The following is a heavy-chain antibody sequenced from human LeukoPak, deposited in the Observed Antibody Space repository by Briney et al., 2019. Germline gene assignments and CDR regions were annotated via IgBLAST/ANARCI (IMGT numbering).Heavy chain of an antibody. CDR2: IRSKAYGGTT. D-gene: IGHD5-18*01. CDR1: GFTFGDYA. J-gene: IGHJ4*02. V-gene: IGHV3-49*03. Sequence: GGSLRLSCTASGFTFGDYAMSWFRQAPGKGLEWVGFIRSKAYGGTTEYAASVKGRFTISRDDSKSIAYLQMNSLKTEDTAVYYCTRILITAMVSHGTGVYFDYWGQGTLVTVSS. CDR3: TRILITAMVSHGTGVYFDY.